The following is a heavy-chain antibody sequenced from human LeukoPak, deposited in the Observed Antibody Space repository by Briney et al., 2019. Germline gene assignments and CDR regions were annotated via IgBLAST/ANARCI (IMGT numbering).Heavy chain of an antibody. Sequence: TSGTLSLTCAVSGGSISSSNWWSWVRQPPGKGLEWIGEIYHSGSTNYNPSLKSRVTISVDKSKNQFSLKLSSVTAADTAVYYCARSITMVRGVIIPDAFDIWGQGTMVTVSS. CDR3: ARSITMVRGVIIPDAFDI. V-gene: IGHV4-4*02. CDR2: IYHSGST. CDR1: GGSISSSNW. D-gene: IGHD3-10*01. J-gene: IGHJ3*02.